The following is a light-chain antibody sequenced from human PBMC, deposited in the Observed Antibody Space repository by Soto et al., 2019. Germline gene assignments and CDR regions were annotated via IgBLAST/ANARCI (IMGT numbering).Light chain of an antibody. Sequence: QSVLTQPPSASGTPGQGVTISCSGSSSNIGSNTVNWYQQLPGTAPKLLINNNNQRPSGVPDRFSGSKSGTSASLAISGLQSEDEADYYCAAWDDSLNGHVVFGGGTKVTVL. J-gene: IGLJ2*01. CDR3: AAWDDSLNGHVV. V-gene: IGLV1-44*01. CDR1: SSNIGSNT. CDR2: NNN.